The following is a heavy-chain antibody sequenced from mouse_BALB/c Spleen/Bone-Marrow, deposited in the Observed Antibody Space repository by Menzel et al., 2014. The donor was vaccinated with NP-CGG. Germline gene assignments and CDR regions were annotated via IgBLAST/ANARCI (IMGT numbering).Heavy chain of an antibody. D-gene: IGHD2-14*01. CDR2: INSDGGST. CDR3: ARHNYRYDDYAMDY. J-gene: IGHJ4*01. Sequence: EVQLVESGGGLVQPGESLKLSCESTEYEFPSHDMSWVRKTPEKRLELVAAINSDGGSTYYPDTMERRFVISRDNTKXTLYLQMSSLRSEDTALYYCARHNYRYDDYAMDYWGQGTSVTVSS. CDR1: EYEFPSHD. V-gene: IGHV5-2*01.